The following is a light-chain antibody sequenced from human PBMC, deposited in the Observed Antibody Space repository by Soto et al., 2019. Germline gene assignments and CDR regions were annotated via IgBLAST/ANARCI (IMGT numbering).Light chain of an antibody. CDR1: SSDVGGYNY. CDR3: SSYAGSNSVV. V-gene: IGLV2-8*01. J-gene: IGLJ2*01. CDR2: EVS. Sequence: QSALTQPPSASGSPGQAVTISCTGTSSDVGGYNYVSWYQQHPGKAPKLMIYEVSKQPSGVPDRFSGFKSGNTASLTVSGLQAEDEADYFCSSYAGSNSVVFGGGTKLTVL.